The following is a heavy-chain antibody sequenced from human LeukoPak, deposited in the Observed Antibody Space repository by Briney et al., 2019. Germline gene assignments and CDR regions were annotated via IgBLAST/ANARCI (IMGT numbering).Heavy chain of an antibody. CDR3: ASVNYDILTGYPQSYFDY. D-gene: IGHD3-9*01. Sequence: GGSLRLSCAASGFTFSSYEMNWVRQAPGKGLEWVSYISSSGSTIYYADSVKGRFTISRDNAKNSLYLQMNSLRAEDTAVYYCASVNYDILTGYPQSYFDYWGQGTLVTVSS. CDR2: ISSSGSTI. V-gene: IGHV3-48*03. CDR1: GFTFSSYE. J-gene: IGHJ4*02.